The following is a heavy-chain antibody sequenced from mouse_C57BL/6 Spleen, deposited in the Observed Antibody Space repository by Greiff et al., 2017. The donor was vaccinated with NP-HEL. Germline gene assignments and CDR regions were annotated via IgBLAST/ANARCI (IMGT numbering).Heavy chain of an antibody. Sequence: QVTLKECGPGILQPSQTLSLTCSFSGFSLSTFGMGVGWIRQPSGKGLEWLAHIWWDDDKYYNPALKSRLTISKDTSKNQVFLKIANVDTADTATYYCARMIYDGYYSWFAYWGQGTLVTVSA. CDR3: ARMIYDGYYSWFAY. CDR2: IWWDDDK. V-gene: IGHV8-8*01. D-gene: IGHD2-3*01. CDR1: GFSLSTFGMG. J-gene: IGHJ3*01.